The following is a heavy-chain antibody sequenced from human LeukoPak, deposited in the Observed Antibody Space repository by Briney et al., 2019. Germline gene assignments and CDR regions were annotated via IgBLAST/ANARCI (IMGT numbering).Heavy chain of an antibody. J-gene: IGHJ4*02. Sequence: GGSLRLSCAASGFTFSSYAMSWVRQAPGKGLEWVSTISGSGGSTYYADSVKGRFTISRDNSKNTLYLQMNSLRAEDTAVYYGAKDDHYGDYLGLFDYWGQGTLVTVSS. CDR1: GFTFSSYA. CDR2: ISGSGGST. D-gene: IGHD4-17*01. V-gene: IGHV3-23*01. CDR3: AKDDHYGDYLGLFDY.